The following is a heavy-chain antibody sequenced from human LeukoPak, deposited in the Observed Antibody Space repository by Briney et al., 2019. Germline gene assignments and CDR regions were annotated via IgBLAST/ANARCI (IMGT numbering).Heavy chain of an antibody. CDR2: IKSKTDGGTT. D-gene: IGHD3-10*01. CDR3: TTDPGYYGSGSYLKVNWFDP. J-gene: IGHJ5*02. CDR1: GFTFSNAW. V-gene: IGHV3-15*01. Sequence: GGSLRLSCAASGFTFSNAWMSWVRQAPGKGLKWVGRIKSKTDGGTTDYAAPVKGRFTISRDDSKYTLYLQMNSLKTEDTAVYYCTTDPGYYGSGSYLKVNWFDPWGQGTLVTVSS.